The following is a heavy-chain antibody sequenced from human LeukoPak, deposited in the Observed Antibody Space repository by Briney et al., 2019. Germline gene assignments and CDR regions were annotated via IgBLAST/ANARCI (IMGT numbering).Heavy chain of an antibody. CDR1: GFSFSSYW. CDR2: IKQDESER. J-gene: IGHJ4*02. V-gene: IGHV3-7*01. D-gene: IGHD6-13*01. Sequence: GGSLRLSCEGSGFSFSSYWMTWVRQSPGKGPEWVANIKQDESERYTVDSVKGRFTISRDNAKNSVYLHMNSLRAEDTAVYYCAGSETGYSRTGDYWGQGTLVTVSS. CDR3: AGSETGYSRTGDY.